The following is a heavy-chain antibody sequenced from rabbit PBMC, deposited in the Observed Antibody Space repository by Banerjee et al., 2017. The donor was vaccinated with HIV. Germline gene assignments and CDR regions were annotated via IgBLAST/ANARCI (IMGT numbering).Heavy chain of an antibody. CDR1: GFSFSSNA. CDR3: ARYGSGWGSDL. V-gene: IGHV1S40*01. J-gene: IGHJ3*01. D-gene: IGHD4-1*01. Sequence: QSLEESGGDLVKPGASLTLTCTASGFSFSSNAMSWVRQAPGKGLEWIGYINTGTGSAYYASWAKGRFTISKTSSTTVTLQMTSLTAADTATYFCARYGSGWGSDLWGQGTLVTVS. CDR2: INTGTGSA.